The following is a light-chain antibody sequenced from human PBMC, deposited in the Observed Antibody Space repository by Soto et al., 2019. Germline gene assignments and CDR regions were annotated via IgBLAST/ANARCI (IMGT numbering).Light chain of an antibody. CDR2: GDT. CDR3: QSYDISLSGWV. Sequence: QAVVTQPPSVSGAPGQRVTISCTGSRSDIGTGYSVHWYKQLPGTAPQLLIFGDTIRASGVPDRFSGSKSATSASLAITGLQAEDEANYYCQSYDISLSGWVFGGGTKLTVL. CDR1: RSDIGTGYS. J-gene: IGLJ3*02. V-gene: IGLV1-40*01.